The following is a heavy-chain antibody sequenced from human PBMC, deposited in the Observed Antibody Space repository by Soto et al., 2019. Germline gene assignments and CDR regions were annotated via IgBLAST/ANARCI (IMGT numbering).Heavy chain of an antibody. CDR3: ARDKLAYGGNDAFDI. D-gene: IGHD4-17*01. J-gene: IGHJ3*02. Sequence: WASVKVSCKASGGTFSSYAISWVREAPGQGLEWMGGIIPIFGTANYAQKFQGRVTITADESTSTAYMELSSLRSEDTAVYYCARDKLAYGGNDAFDIWGQGTMVTVSS. CDR1: GGTFSSYA. CDR2: IIPIFGTA. V-gene: IGHV1-69*13.